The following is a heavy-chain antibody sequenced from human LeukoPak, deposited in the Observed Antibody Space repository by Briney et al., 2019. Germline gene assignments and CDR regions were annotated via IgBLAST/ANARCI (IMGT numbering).Heavy chain of an antibody. V-gene: IGHV3-21*01. CDR2: ISSSSSYI. CDR1: GFTFSTYS. CDR3: ARDLKWGVLGYSYGSGMDV. J-gene: IGHJ6*02. Sequence: PGGSLRLSCAASGFTFSTYSMNWVRQAPGKGLEWVSSISSSSSYIYYADSVKGRFTISRDNAKNSVYLKMNSLRAEDTAVYFCARDLKWGVLGYSYGSGMDVWGQGTTVTVSS. D-gene: IGHD5-18*01.